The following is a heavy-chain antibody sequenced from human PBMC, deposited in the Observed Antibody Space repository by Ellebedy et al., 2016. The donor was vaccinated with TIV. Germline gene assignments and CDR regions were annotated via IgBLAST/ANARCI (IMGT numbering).Heavy chain of an antibody. CDR1: GYTFIDSY. J-gene: IGHJ4*02. Sequence: ASVKVSXXASGYTFIDSYIYWVRQAPGQGLEWMGWINPNNGATDYAQRFQGRVTLTRDTSISTAYMELYRLRSNDTAVYYCARDVWWGQGTLVTVSS. CDR3: ARDVW. CDR2: INPNNGAT. V-gene: IGHV1-2*02.